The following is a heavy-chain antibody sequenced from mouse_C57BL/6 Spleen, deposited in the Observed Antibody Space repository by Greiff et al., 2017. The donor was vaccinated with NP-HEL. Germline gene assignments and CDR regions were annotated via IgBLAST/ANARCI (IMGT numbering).Heavy chain of an antibody. CDR1: GFNITDYY. CDR2: IDPEDGET. V-gene: IGHV14-2*01. D-gene: IGHD1-1*01. Sequence: VQLQQSGAELVKPGASVKLSCTASGFNITDYYMHWVKQRTEQGLEWIGRIDPEDGETKYAPKFQGKATITADTSSNTAYLQLSSLTSEDTAVYYCALYYYGSSPYAMDYWGQGTSVTVSS. J-gene: IGHJ4*01. CDR3: ALYYYGSSPYAMDY.